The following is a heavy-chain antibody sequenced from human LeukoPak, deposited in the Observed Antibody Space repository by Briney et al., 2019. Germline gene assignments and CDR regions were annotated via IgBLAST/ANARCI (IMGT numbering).Heavy chain of an antibody. CDR2: IYPGDSDT. CDR1: GYSFTSYW. J-gene: IGHJ3*02. CDR3: ARPSYYDFWSGSSDAFDI. V-gene: IGHV5-51*01. Sequence: KFGESLKISCKGSGYSFTSYWIGWVRQMPGKGLEWMGIIYPGDSDTRYSPSFQGQVTISADKSISTAYLQWSSLKASDTAMYYCARPSYYDFWSGSSDAFDIWGQGTMVTVSS. D-gene: IGHD3-3*01.